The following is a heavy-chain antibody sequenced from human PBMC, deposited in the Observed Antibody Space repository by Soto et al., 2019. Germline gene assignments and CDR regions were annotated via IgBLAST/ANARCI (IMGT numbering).Heavy chain of an antibody. CDR1: GFTFSDCY. CDR2: ISSSGSTI. V-gene: IGHV3-11*01. Sequence: PGGSLRLSCAASGFTFSDCYMSWIRQAPGKGLEWVSDISSSGSTIYYADSVKGRFTISRDNAKNSLYLQMNSLRAEDTAVYYCARVNGYYYYGMDVWGQGTTVTVSS. D-gene: IGHD1-1*01. J-gene: IGHJ6*02. CDR3: ARVNGYYYYGMDV.